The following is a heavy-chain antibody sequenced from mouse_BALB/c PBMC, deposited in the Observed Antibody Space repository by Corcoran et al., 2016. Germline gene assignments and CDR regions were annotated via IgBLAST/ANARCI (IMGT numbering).Heavy chain of an antibody. J-gene: IGHJ4*01. CDR3: ARGYDGYDYAMDC. D-gene: IGHD2-3*01. V-gene: IGHV1S136*01. Sequence: EVQLQQSGPELVQPGASVKMSCKASGYTFTSYVMHWVKQKPGQGLEWIGYINPYNDGTKYNEKFKGKATLTSDKSSSTAYMELSSLTSEDSAVYYCARGYDGYDYAMDCWGQGTSVTVSS. CDR1: GYTFTSYV. CDR2: INPYNDGT.